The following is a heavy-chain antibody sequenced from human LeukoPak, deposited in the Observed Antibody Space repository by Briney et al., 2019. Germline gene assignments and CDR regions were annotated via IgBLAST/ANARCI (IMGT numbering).Heavy chain of an antibody. D-gene: IGHD6-13*01. Sequence: PSETLSLTCTVSGGSISSGGYYWSWIRQHPGKGLEWIGYIYYSGSTYYNPSLKSRVTISVDTSKNQFSLKLSSVTAADTAVFYCARTIAAAGTGPFDYWGQGTLVTVSS. J-gene: IGHJ4*02. V-gene: IGHV4-31*03. CDR1: GGSISSGGYY. CDR2: IYYSGST. CDR3: ARTIAAAGTGPFDY.